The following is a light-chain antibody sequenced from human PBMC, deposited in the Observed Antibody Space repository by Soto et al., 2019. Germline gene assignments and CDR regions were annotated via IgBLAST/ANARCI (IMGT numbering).Light chain of an antibody. V-gene: IGKV4-1*01. J-gene: IGKJ2*01. CDR3: HLYYSSPHT. CDR1: QSVLYSSNNKNY. Sequence: DIVMTQSPDSLAVSLGERATINCKSSQSVLYSSNNKNYLAWYQQKPRQPPKLLIYWASTRESGVPDRFSGSGSGADFTLTISSLQAEDVALYYCHLYYSSPHTFGQGTKLEIK. CDR2: WAS.